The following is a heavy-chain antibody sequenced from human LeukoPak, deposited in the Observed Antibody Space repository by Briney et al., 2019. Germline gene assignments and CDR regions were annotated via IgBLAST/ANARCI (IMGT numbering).Heavy chain of an antibody. Sequence: SVKVSCKASGGTFSSYAISWVRQAPGQGLEWVGGIIPIFGTANYAQKFQGRVTITADKSTSTAYMELSSLRSEDTAVYYCARDDIAVAGTSNWFDPWGQGTLVTVSS. CDR2: IIPIFGTA. J-gene: IGHJ5*02. D-gene: IGHD6-19*01. V-gene: IGHV1-69*06. CDR1: GGTFSSYA. CDR3: ARDDIAVAGTSNWFDP.